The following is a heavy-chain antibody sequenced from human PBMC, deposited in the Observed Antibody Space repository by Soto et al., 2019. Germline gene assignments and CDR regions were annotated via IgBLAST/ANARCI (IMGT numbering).Heavy chain of an antibody. CDR3: ATSTAVAAPFDS. D-gene: IGHD6-19*01. J-gene: IGHJ4*02. V-gene: IGHV3-21*01. Sequence: GGSLRLSCAGAGQTFSSYTMNWVPQAPGKGLAWVSSISSGSSFIYYADSVKGRFTISRNNAKKSLYLQMNSLGAEDTAVFYCATSTAVAAPFDSWGQGTLVTVSS. CDR2: ISSGSSFI. CDR1: GQTFSSYT.